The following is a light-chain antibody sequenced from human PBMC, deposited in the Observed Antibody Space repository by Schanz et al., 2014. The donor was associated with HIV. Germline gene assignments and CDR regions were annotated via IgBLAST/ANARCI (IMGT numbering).Light chain of an antibody. CDR1: SSNIGNNA. V-gene: IGLV1-36*01. Sequence: QSVLTQQPSVSEAPRQRVTISCSGSSSNIGNNAVNWYQQLPGKAPKLLIYYDDLLPSGVSVRFSGSKSGTSASLAISGLXXEDEADYYCAAWDDSLNGYVFGPGTKLTVL. J-gene: IGLJ1*01. CDR3: AAWDDSLNGYV. CDR2: YDD.